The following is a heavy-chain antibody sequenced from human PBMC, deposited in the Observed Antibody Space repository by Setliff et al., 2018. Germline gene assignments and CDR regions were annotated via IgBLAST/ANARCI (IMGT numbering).Heavy chain of an antibody. CDR3: FGAGTCSY. CDR1: GFSYINDW. Sequence: PGGSLRLSCTASGFSYINDWVSWVRQAPGNGLEWLASINPHGSEKYYADSVKGRFTIARDNAKNSLSLQMNNLRTEATAVYYCFGAGTCSYWGQGTLVTVSS. D-gene: IGHD3-10*01. CDR2: INPHGSEK. V-gene: IGHV3-7*01. J-gene: IGHJ4*02.